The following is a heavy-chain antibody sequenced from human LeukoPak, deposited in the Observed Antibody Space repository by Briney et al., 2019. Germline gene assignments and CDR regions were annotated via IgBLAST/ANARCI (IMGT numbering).Heavy chain of an antibody. V-gene: IGHV3-23*01. Sequence: GGSLRLSRVASGFTFSTYGMSWVRQAPGKGLEWVAAVSSTGSGTYYPDSLKGRFIISRDNSQNTVFLQMNSLRPEDTAFYFCAKDGPLLWFGPTDAWGQGILVTVSS. J-gene: IGHJ5*02. D-gene: IGHD3-10*01. CDR3: AKDGPLLWFGPTDA. CDR1: GFTFSTYG. CDR2: VSSTGSGT.